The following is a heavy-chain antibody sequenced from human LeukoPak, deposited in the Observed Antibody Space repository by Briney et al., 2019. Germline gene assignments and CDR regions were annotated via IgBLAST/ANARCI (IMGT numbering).Heavy chain of an antibody. CDR3: TRGYYEPFDR. Sequence: KSSETLSLTCTVSGGSFSSSHWNWLRQPPGKGLEWIGNVDYSGSTNYNPSLRSRLTISLDTSNNQFSLKLRSVTASDTALYYCTRGYYEPFDRWGQGTLVSVSS. CDR1: GGSFSSSH. D-gene: IGHD3-22*01. J-gene: IGHJ4*02. V-gene: IGHV4-59*01. CDR2: VDYSGST.